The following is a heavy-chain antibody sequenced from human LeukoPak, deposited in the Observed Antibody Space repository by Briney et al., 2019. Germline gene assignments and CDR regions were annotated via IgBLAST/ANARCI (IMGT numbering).Heavy chain of an antibody. CDR2: MNPNSGNT. J-gene: IGHJ6*03. CDR3: ARAEYSSGWYPSGYYYYMDV. CDR1: GYTFTSYD. Sequence: ASVKASCKASGYTFTSYDINWVRQATGQGLEWMGWMNPNSGNTGYAQKLQGRVTMTRNTSISTAYMELSSLRSEDTAVYYCARAEYSSGWYPSGYYYYMDVWGKGTTVTISS. D-gene: IGHD6-19*01. V-gene: IGHV1-8*01.